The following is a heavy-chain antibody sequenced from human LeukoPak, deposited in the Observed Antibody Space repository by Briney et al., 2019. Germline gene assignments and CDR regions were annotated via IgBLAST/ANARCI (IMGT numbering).Heavy chain of an antibody. D-gene: IGHD1-26*01. J-gene: IGHJ4*02. Sequence: GSLRLSCVVSGFTFKTYSMNWVRQAPGKGLEWIGEIYHSGSTNYNPSLKSRVTISVDTSKNQFSLKLSSVTAADTAVYYCARAYSGSYQLFDYWGQGTLVTVSS. CDR2: IYHSGST. CDR3: ARAYSGSYQLFDY. V-gene: IGHV4-4*02. CDR1: GFTFKTYS.